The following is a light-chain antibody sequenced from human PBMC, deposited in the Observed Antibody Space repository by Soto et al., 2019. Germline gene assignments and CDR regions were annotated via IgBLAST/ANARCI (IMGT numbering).Light chain of an antibody. CDR1: QSVSSY. J-gene: IGKJ3*01. Sequence: ESVLAQSPAALSLSPGERATRSCRASQSVSSYLAWYQQKPGQAPRLLIYDASNRATGIPARFSGSGSGTDFTLTISSLEPEDFAVYYCQQRSNWPLTFGPGTKVDIK. CDR3: QQRSNWPLT. V-gene: IGKV3-11*01. CDR2: DAS.